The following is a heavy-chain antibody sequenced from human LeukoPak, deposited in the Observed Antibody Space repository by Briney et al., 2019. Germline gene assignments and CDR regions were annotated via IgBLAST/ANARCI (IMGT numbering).Heavy chain of an antibody. V-gene: IGHV3-30*18. CDR3: AKALGVSAAMETLQDY. CDR1: GFTFSSYG. Sequence: GGSLRLSCAASGFTFSSYGMHWVRQAPGKGLEWVAVISYDGSNKYYADSVKGRFTISRDNSKNTLYLQMNSLRAEDTAVYYCAKALGVSAAMETLQDYWGQGTLVSVFS. D-gene: IGHD2-2*01. J-gene: IGHJ4*02. CDR2: ISYDGSNK.